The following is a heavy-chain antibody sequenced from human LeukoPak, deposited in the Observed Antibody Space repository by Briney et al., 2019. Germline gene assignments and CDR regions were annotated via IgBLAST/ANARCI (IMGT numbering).Heavy chain of an antibody. CDR2: IYISGST. CDR1: GGSISSYY. D-gene: IGHD6-6*01. CDR3: ARDIGYSSSSSAELDY. V-gene: IGHV4-4*07. Sequence: SETLSLTCTVSGGSISSYYWSWIRQPAGKGLEWIGRIYISGSTNYNPSLKSRVTMSVDTSKNQFSLKLSSVTAADTAVYYCARDIGYSSSSSAELDYWGQGTLVTVSS. J-gene: IGHJ4*02.